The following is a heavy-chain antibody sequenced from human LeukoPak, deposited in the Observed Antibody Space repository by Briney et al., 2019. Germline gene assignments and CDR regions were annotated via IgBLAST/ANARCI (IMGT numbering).Heavy chain of an antibody. CDR2: IIPIFGTA. J-gene: IGHJ6*02. Sequence: GASVKVSCKASGGTFSSYAISWVRQAPGQGLEWMGGIIPIFGTANHAQKFQGRVTITADESTSTAYMELSSLRSEDTAVYYCARGTEWELPRDSYYGMDVWGQGTTVTVSS. D-gene: IGHD1-26*01. V-gene: IGHV1-69*13. CDR1: GGTFSSYA. CDR3: ARGTEWELPRDSYYGMDV.